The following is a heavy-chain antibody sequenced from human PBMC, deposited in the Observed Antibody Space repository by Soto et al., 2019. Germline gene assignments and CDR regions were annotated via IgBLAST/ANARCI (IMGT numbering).Heavy chain of an antibody. J-gene: IGHJ4*02. Sequence: LRLSCAASGFTFSSYAMHWVRQAPGKGLEWVAVISYDGSNKYYADSVKGRFTISRDNSKNTLYLQMNSLRAEDTAVYYCASPRAAADYWGQGTLVTVSS. CDR2: ISYDGSNK. D-gene: IGHD6-13*01. CDR3: ASPRAAADY. CDR1: GFTFSSYA. V-gene: IGHV3-30-3*01.